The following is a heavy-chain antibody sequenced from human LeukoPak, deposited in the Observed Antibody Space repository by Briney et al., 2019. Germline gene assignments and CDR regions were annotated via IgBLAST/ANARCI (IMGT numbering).Heavy chain of an antibody. CDR1: GFTFSTYG. J-gene: IGHJ4*02. Sequence: PGGSLRLSCAASGFTFSTYGMSWVRQAPGKGLEWVSGISASGGSTNYADSVKGRFTISRDNSKNTLYLQMNSLRADDTAVYYCAKRASGSSWYSSDSWGQGTLVTVSS. D-gene: IGHD6-13*01. V-gene: IGHV3-23*01. CDR3: AKRASGSSWYSSDS. CDR2: ISASGGST.